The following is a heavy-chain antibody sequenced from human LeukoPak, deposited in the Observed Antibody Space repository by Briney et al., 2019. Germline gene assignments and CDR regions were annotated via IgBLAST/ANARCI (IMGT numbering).Heavy chain of an antibody. CDR1: GGSISSSSYY. Sequence: SETLSLTCTVSGGSISSSSYYWGWIRQPPGKGVEWIGSMYYSGSTYYNPSLKSRVTISVDTSRNQFSLKLSSVTAADTAVYYCARHEDFYDSSGYNAFDIWGQGTMVTVSS. CDR2: MYYSGST. V-gene: IGHV4-39*01. CDR3: ARHEDFYDSSGYNAFDI. D-gene: IGHD3-22*01. J-gene: IGHJ3*02.